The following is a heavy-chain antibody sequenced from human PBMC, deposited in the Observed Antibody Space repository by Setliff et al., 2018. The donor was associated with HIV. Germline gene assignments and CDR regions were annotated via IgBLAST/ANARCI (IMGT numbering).Heavy chain of an antibody. CDR3: ARNGDSYGFINHYYHYMDV. D-gene: IGHD5-18*01. V-gene: IGHV4-59*01. CDR2: IYSSGST. J-gene: IGHJ6*03. CDR1: GGSIDNYY. Sequence: SETLSLTCTVSGGSIDNYYWSWVRQPPGKGLEWIGYIYSSGSTNYNPSLKSRVTISVDTSKRQFSLKLNAVTAADTAVYYCARNGDSYGFINHYYHYMDVWGKGTTVTVPS.